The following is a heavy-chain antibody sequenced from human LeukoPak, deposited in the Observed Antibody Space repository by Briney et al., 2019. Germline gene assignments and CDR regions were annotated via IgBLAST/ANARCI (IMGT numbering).Heavy chain of an antibody. V-gene: IGHV3-23*01. CDR3: AKDSPRGIAVAGTDVGY. CDR2: ISSGGAGA. CDR1: GFTFSNYA. J-gene: IGHJ4*02. D-gene: IGHD6-19*01. Sequence: GGSLRLSCAASGFTFSNYAMSWVRQAPGKGLQWVSAISSGGAGAYYADSVKGRFTISRDNAKNSLYLQMNSLRAEDTAVYYCAKDSPRGIAVAGTDVGYWGQGTLVTVSS.